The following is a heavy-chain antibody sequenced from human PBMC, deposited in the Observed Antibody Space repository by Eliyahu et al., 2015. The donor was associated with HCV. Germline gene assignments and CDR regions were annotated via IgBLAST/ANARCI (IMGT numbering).Heavy chain of an antibody. CDR1: GGSLSGYH. J-gene: IGHJ6*03. CDR2: INPRLRP. V-gene: IGHV4-34*01. Sequence: QVQLQQWGAGLLKPSETLSLTCAVYGGSLSGYHWSWIRQPPGKGLEWIGEINPRLRPQHTPPLESRVTMSVDTSKNQISLTLSSVAAADTAIYYCARGRVVVGIRMIYYMDVWGKGTSVTVSS. CDR3: ARGRVVVGIRMIYYMDV. D-gene: IGHD2-15*01.